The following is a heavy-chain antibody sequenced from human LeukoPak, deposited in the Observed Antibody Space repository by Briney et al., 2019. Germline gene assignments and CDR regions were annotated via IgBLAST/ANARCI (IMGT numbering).Heavy chain of an antibody. D-gene: IGHD6-19*01. J-gene: IGHJ4*02. Sequence: GRCLRLSCAASGFTFDNYAMHWVRQAPGKGLEWLSIISWNSSYIGYANSVKGRFTISRDNAKKSLDLQMNSLRAEDTAFYYCAKVRGTYSSGYFFDYWGQGTLVTVAS. V-gene: IGHV3-9*01. CDR3: AKVRGTYSSGYFFDY. CDR2: ISWNSSYI. CDR1: GFTFDNYA.